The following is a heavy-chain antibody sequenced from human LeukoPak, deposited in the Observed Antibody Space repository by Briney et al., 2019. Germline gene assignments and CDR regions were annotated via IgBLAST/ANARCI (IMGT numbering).Heavy chain of an antibody. CDR3: ARDEVASD. J-gene: IGHJ4*02. D-gene: IGHD5-12*01. CDR1: GFTFDDYT. V-gene: IGHV3-43*01. CDR2: ISWDGGST. Sequence: GGSLRLSCAASGFTFDDYTMHWVRQAPGKGLEWVSLISWDGGSTYYADSVKGRFTISRDNSKNSLYLQMNSLRAEDTAVYYCARDEVASDWGQGTLVTVSS.